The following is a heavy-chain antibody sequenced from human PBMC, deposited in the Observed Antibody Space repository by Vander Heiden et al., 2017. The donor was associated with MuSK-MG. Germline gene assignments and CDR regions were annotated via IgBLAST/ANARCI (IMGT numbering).Heavy chain of an antibody. J-gene: IGHJ4*02. CDR3: VRVSQLCLDY. V-gene: IGHV1-18*01. CDR2: ISAYNGNT. D-gene: IGHD2-2*01. CDR1: GYPFTSYG. Sequence: QVQLVQSGAEVKKPGASVKVSCKASGYPFTSYGIGWVRQAPGQGLAWLGWISAYNGNTNQAQKLQGRVTMTTDTSTSTAYMEMRSLRSDDTAVYYRVRVSQLCLDYWGQGTLVTVSS.